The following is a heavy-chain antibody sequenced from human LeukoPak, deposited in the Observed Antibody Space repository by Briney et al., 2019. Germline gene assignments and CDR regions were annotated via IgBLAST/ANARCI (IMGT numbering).Heavy chain of an antibody. V-gene: IGHV4-39*01. CDR2: IYYSGST. CDR3: ARQGVHIVVVIALDALDI. J-gene: IGHJ3*02. Sequence: PSETLSLTCTVSGGSISSSSYYWGWIRQPPGKGLEWIGSIYYSGSTYYNPSLKSRVTISVDTSKNQFSLKLSSVTAADTAVYYCARQGVHIVVVIALDALDIWGQGTMVTVSS. D-gene: IGHD2-21*01. CDR1: GGSISSSSYY.